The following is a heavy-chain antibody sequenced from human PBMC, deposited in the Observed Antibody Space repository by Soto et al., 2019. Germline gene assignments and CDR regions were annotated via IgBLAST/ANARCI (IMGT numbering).Heavy chain of an antibody. D-gene: IGHD4-4*01. CDR1: GGSISSSNW. CDR3: ARGLTKVRYNWFDP. CDR2: IYHSGST. J-gene: IGHJ5*02. Sequence: KPSETLSLTCAVSGGSISSSNWWSWVRQPPGKGLEWSGEIYHSGSTNYHPSLTSRVTISVDKSKNQFSLKLISVTAADTAPYSCARGLTKVRYNWFDPWGQGTLVTVSS. V-gene: IGHV4-4*02.